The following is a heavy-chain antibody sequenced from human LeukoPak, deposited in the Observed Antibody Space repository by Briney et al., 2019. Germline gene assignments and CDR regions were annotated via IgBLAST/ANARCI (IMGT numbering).Heavy chain of an antibody. J-gene: IGHJ5*02. D-gene: IGHD3-9*01. V-gene: IGHV3-21*01. CDR1: GFTFSSYN. CDR2: ITSGGSYI. CDR3: ARGIFLLVINKALYNWFDP. Sequence: GGSLRLSCAASGFTFSSYNMNWVRQAPGKGLEWVSSITSGGSYIYYADSVKGRFTISRDNAKNSLYLQMNSLRAEDTAVYYCARGIFLLVINKALYNWFDPWGQGTLVTVSS.